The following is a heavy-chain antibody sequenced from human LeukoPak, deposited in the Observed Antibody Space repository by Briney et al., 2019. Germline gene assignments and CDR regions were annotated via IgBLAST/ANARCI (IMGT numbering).Heavy chain of an antibody. CDR3: AREGAPAAPFRYYGMDV. CDR1: GGSFSGYY. CDR2: IYYSGST. V-gene: IGHV4-59*01. J-gene: IGHJ6*02. D-gene: IGHD2-2*01. Sequence: SETLSLTCAVSGGSFSGYYWSWIRQPPGKGLEWVGYIYYSGSTNYNPSLKGRVTISVDTSKNQFSLKLSSVTAADTAVYYCAREGAPAAPFRYYGMDVWGQGTTVTVSS.